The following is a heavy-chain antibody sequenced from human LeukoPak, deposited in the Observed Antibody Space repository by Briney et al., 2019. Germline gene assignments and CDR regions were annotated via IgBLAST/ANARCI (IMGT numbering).Heavy chain of an antibody. CDR1: GFTFRSYW. J-gene: IGHJ6*02. V-gene: IGHV3-74*01. Sequence: GGSLRLSCAASGFTFRSYWMHWVRQAPGKGLVWVSRSNSDESNTGYADSVKGRFTISRDNAKNSLYLQMSNLRAEDTAVYFCARGGGLDVWGQGATVTVSS. CDR3: ARGGGLDV. CDR2: SNSDESNT. D-gene: IGHD3-16*01.